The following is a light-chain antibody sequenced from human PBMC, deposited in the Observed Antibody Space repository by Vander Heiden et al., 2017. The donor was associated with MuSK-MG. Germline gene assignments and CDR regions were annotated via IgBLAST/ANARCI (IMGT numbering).Light chain of an antibody. V-gene: IGKV1-39*01. J-gene: IGKJ2*01. CDR1: QSISSY. CDR2: AAS. CDR3: QQIDSNLPYT. Sequence: DIQMTQSPSSLSASVGDRVTITCRASQSISSYLNWYQQKPGKAPKLLIYAASSLQRGVPSRFSGSGYGTDFTLTISSRQPEDFATYSCQQIDSNLPYTFGQGTKVXIK.